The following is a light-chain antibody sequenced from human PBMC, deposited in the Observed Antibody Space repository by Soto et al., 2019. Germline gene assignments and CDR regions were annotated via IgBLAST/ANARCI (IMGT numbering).Light chain of an antibody. Sequence: QSALNRPASVSGSPGQSITISCTGTSSDVGGYNYVSWYQQHPGKAPKLMIYDVSNRPSGVSNRFSGSESGNTASLTISGLQAEDEADYYCCSYTSSSTFVFGSGTKVTVL. J-gene: IGLJ1*01. CDR1: SSDVGGYNY. V-gene: IGLV2-14*01. CDR3: CSYTSSSTFV. CDR2: DVS.